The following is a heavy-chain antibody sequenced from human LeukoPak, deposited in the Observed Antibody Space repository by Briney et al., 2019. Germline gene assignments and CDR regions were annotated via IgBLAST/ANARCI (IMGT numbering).Heavy chain of an antibody. CDR3: ARAPITSPFYFDY. D-gene: IGHD2-2*01. V-gene: IGHV3-20*04. CDR2: INWSGGST. Sequence: GGSLRLSCAASGYAFDEHGMSWVRQVPGKGLEWVSGINWSGGSTGYADPLRGRFTISRDNAKNSLYLQMDSLRAEDTALYYCARAPITSPFYFDYWGQGTLVTVSS. J-gene: IGHJ4*02. CDR1: GYAFDEHG.